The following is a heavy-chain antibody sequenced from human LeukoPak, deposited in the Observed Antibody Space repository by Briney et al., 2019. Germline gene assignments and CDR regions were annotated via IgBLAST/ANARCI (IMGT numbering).Heavy chain of an antibody. J-gene: IGHJ6*02. D-gene: IGHD6-6*01. CDR2: IYYSGST. CDR3: ARDVLAARPSYYYYYGLGV. V-gene: IGHV4-59*01. Sequence: SETLSLTCTVSGGSISTYYWSWIRQPPGKGLEWIGYIYYSGSTNYNPSLQSRVTISVDTSKNQFSLKLSSVTAADTAVYYCARDVLAARPSYYYYYGLGVWGPGTTVTVSS. CDR1: GGSISTYY.